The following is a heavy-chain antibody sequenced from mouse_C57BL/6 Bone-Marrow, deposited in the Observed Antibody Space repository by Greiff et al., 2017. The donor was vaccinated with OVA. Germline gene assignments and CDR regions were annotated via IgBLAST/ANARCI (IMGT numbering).Heavy chain of an antibody. CDR2: FNPNNGGT. V-gene: IGHV1-18*01. CDR1: GYTFTDYH. J-gene: IGHJ2*01. D-gene: IGHD1-1*01. Sequence: EVQLQQSGPELVKPGASVKIPCKASGYTFTDYHMDWVKQSHGKSLEWIGDFNPNNGGTIYNQKFKGKATLTVEKSSSTAYMELRRLTSEDTAVYYCARGLITTLLDYWGQGTTLTVSS. CDR3: ARGLITTLLDY.